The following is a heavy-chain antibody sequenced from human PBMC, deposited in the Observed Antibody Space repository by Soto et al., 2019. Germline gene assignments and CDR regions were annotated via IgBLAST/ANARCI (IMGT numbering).Heavy chain of an antibody. J-gene: IGHJ4*02. CDR1: GFTLSSYS. D-gene: IGHD6-13*01. Sequence: EVQVVESGGGLVQPGGSLRLSCAVSGFTLSSYSMNWVRQAPGKGLEWVSYISRSSSTIYYADSVKGRFTISRDNAENSLYLQMNSLRAEDTAVYYCARDLAGGIPAYWGQGTLVTVSS. V-gene: IGHV3-48*01. CDR3: ARDLAGGIPAY. CDR2: ISRSSSTI.